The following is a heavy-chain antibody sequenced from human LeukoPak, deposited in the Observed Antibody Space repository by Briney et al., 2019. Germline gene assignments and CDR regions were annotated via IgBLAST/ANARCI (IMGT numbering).Heavy chain of an antibody. D-gene: IGHD2-15*01. CDR3: AREPRDCTGGTCQSAGGYYFYY. Sequence: GGSLRLSCAASGFTFSNYAMSWVRQAPGKGLEWVSGISASGGSYYADSVKGRFTVSRDISKNTLYLQMNGLRAEDTAVYFCAREPRDCTGGTCQSAGGYYFYYWSQGTLVTVSS. CDR1: GFTFSNYA. J-gene: IGHJ4*02. V-gene: IGHV3-23*01. CDR2: ISASGGS.